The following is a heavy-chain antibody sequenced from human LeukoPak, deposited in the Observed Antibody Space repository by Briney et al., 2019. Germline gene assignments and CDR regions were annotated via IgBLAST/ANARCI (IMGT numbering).Heavy chain of an antibody. CDR2: ISGSGGST. CDR3: ATREELLY. D-gene: IGHD1-26*01. J-gene: IGHJ4*02. V-gene: IGHV3-23*01. CDR1: GFTFSSYA. Sequence: GGSLRLSCAASGFTFSSYAMSWVRQAPGKALEWVSAISGSGGSTYYADSVKGRFTISRDNAKNSLYLQMNSLRAEDTAVYYCATREELLYWGQGTLVTVSS.